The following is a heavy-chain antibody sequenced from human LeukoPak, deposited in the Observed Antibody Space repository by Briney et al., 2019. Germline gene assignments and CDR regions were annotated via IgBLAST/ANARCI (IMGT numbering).Heavy chain of an antibody. D-gene: IGHD6-13*01. Sequence: PSETLSLTCSVSGGSLSNYYWNWIRQPPGKGLEWIGSMYYGGRTNYNSSLKSRVTISVDTSGNQFSLKVTSVTAADTAVYYCARHRGSSWYESFDYWGQGILVTVSS. V-gene: IGHV4-59*08. CDR1: GGSLSNYY. CDR3: ARHRGSSWYESFDY. CDR2: MYYGGRT. J-gene: IGHJ4*02.